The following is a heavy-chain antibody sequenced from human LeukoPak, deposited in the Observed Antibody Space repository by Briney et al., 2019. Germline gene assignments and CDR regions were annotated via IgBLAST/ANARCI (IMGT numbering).Heavy chain of an antibody. CDR3: ARGSSWTGTEFDH. CDR1: GGSISSYY. CDR2: IYYSGST. Sequence: PSETLSLTCTVSGGSISSYYWSWIRQPPGKGLEWIGYIYYSGSTNYNPSLKSRVTISVDTSKNQFSLKLSSVTAADTAVYYCARGSSWTGTEFDHWGQGTLVTVSS. J-gene: IGHJ4*02. D-gene: IGHD6-13*01. V-gene: IGHV4-59*01.